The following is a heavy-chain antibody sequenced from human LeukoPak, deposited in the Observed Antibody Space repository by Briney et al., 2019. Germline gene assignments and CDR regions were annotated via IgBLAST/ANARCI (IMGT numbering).Heavy chain of an antibody. Sequence: SSETLSLTCAVYGGSFSGYYWSWIRQPPGKGLEWIGSIYYSGSTYYNPSLKSRVTISVDTSKNQFSLKLSSVTAADTAVYYCATVVAAAGGAFDYWGQGTLVTVSS. CDR1: GGSFSGYY. V-gene: IGHV4-34*01. D-gene: IGHD6-13*01. J-gene: IGHJ4*02. CDR3: ATVVAAAGGAFDY. CDR2: IYYSGST.